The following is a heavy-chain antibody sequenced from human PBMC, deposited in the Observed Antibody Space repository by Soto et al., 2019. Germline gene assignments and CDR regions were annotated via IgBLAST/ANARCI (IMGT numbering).Heavy chain of an antibody. CDR2: ISAYNGNT. V-gene: IGHV1-18*04. Sequence: ASGKVSCKASGYTFTSYGISWVRQAPGQGLEWMGWISAYNGNTNYAQKLQGRVTMTTDTSTSTAYMELRSLRSDDTAVYYCARDFAGKSVGHYYYGMDVWGQGTTVTVSS. J-gene: IGHJ6*02. CDR1: GYTFTSYG. CDR3: ARDFAGKSVGHYYYGMDV. D-gene: IGHD6-13*01.